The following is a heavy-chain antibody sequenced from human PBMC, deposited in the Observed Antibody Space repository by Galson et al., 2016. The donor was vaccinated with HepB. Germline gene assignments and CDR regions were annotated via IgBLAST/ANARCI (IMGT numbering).Heavy chain of an antibody. CDR1: GFTFSSFA. CDR2: ISGSGGST. J-gene: IGHJ3*02. CDR3: AKVLSGEIDAFDI. V-gene: IGHV3-23*01. D-gene: IGHD3-16*01. Sequence: SLRLSCAASGFTFSSFAMNWVRQAPGKGLEWVSAISGSGGSTYYADSVKGRFTISRDNSKKTLYLQMNSLRAEDTAVYFCAKVLSGEIDAFDIWGQGTMVTVSS.